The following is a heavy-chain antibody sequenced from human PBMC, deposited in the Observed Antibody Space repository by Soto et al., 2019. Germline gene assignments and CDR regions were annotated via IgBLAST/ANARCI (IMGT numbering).Heavy chain of an antibody. D-gene: IGHD3-10*01. J-gene: IGHJ6*02. CDR1: GGSISSGDYY. CDR2: IYYSGST. V-gene: IGHV4-30-4*01. CDR3: ARVGAAWFGELPYGMDV. Sequence: KTSETLSLTCTVSGGSISSGDYYWSWIRQPPGRGLEWIGYIYYSGSTYYNPSLKSRVTISVDTSKNQFSLKLSSVTAADTAVYYCARVGAAWFGELPYGMDVWGQGTTVTVSS.